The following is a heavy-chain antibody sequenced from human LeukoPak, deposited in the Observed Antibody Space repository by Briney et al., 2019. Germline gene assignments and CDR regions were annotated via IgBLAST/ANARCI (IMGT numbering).Heavy chain of an antibody. CDR3: ARDRDSSGWYEGFDY. Sequence: GGSLRLSCAASGFTFSSSAMHWVRQAPDKGLEWVAVISYDGSNKYYADSVKGRFTISRDNSKNTLYLQMNSLRADDTAMYYCARDRDSSGWYEGFDYWGQGTLVTVSS. CDR1: GFTFSSSA. J-gene: IGHJ4*02. D-gene: IGHD6-19*01. CDR2: ISYDGSNK. V-gene: IGHV3-30-3*01.